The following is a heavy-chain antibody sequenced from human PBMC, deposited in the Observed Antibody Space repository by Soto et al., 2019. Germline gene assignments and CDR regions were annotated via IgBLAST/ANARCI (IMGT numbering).Heavy chain of an antibody. CDR3: ARDSFPPYSSSSKGFDY. CDR1: GGSVTSGSYY. Sequence: ETLSLTCTVSGGSVTSGSYYWNWIRQSPGKGLEWIASLDYSGTTNYNPSLKSRITTSVDPSKKQFSLKMRSVTAADTAVYYCARDSFPPYSSSSKGFDYWGQGSLVTVSS. CDR2: LDYSGTT. J-gene: IGHJ4*02. V-gene: IGHV4-61*01. D-gene: IGHD6-6*01.